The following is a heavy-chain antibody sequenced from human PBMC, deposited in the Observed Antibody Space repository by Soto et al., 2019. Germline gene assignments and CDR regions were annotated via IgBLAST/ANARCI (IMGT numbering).Heavy chain of an antibody. D-gene: IGHD3-10*02. V-gene: IGHV4-30-4*01. J-gene: IGHJ4*02. CDR2: ISDSGNT. Sequence: SETLSLTCTVSDDSIRRGDYYWSWIRQPPGRGLEWIGYISDSGNTYYNPSLKSRVTISLDTSKKQFSLKLSSVTAADTAMYYCARLSSGERLNFDYWGQGTLVTVSS. CDR3: ARLSSGERLNFDY. CDR1: DDSIRRGDYY.